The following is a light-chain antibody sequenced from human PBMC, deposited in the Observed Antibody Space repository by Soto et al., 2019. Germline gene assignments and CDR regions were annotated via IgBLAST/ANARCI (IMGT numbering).Light chain of an antibody. CDR3: QQDDTCPLN. CDR2: GAS. CDR1: QTVDFN. J-gene: IGKJ3*01. V-gene: IGKV3-15*01. Sequence: ELAVSQSLSTLCPSPYSTGTLSLRASQTVDFNLAWYQQKPGQAHRLLIYGASTRITGIPARFSGSGSGTEFTLTISSLQSEDFAVYYCQQDDTCPLNFGPGTKVEVK.